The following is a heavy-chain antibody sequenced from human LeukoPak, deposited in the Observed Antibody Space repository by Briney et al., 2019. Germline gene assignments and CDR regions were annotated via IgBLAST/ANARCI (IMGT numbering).Heavy chain of an antibody. D-gene: IGHD3-10*01. CDR2: INPNSGGT. V-gene: IGHV1-2*02. CDR3: ARVLYGSGSYYARPLDY. J-gene: IGHJ4*02. Sequence: ASVKVSCKASGYTFTGYYMHWVRQAPGQGLEWMGWINPNSGGTNYAQKFQGRVTMTRDTSISTAYMELSRLRSDDTAVYYCARVLYGSGSYYARPLDYWGQGTLVTVSS. CDR1: GYTFTGYY.